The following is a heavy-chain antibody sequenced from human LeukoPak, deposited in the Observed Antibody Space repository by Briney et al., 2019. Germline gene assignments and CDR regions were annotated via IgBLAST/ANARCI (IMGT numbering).Heavy chain of an antibody. CDR2: ISGSGSSI. Sequence: GGSLRLSCAASGLTFSSHEMNWVRQAPGKGLEWVSYISGSGSSIDYTESVEGRFTISRDNARNSLYLQMNSLRAEDTAVYYCARDGSNFDPFDYWGQGTLVTVSS. D-gene: IGHD4-11*01. CDR3: ARDGSNFDPFDY. J-gene: IGHJ4*02. V-gene: IGHV3-48*03. CDR1: GLTFSSHE.